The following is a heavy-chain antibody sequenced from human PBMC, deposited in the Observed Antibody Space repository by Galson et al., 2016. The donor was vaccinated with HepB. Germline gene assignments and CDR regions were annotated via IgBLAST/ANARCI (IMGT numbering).Heavy chain of an antibody. Sequence: SLRLSCAAPGFTFSNYWMTWVRQAPGKGLEWVANIKQDGRTNNYVGSVKGRFTITRDNPKKSLYLQLDSLRAEDTALYYCARVAYEDEGMGVWGLGTMVTVSS. D-gene: IGHD3-22*01. CDR3: ARVAYEDEGMGV. CDR1: GFTFSNYW. CDR2: IKQDGRTN. V-gene: IGHV3-7*01. J-gene: IGHJ6*02.